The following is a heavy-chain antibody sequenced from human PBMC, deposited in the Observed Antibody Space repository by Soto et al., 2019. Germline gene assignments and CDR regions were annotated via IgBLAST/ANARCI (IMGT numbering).Heavy chain of an antibody. CDR1: GFNFNTYA. CDR3: ARDGIVVVVAALFDY. CDR2: ISGGGGSI. J-gene: IGHJ4*02. Sequence: EVQVLESGGGLVQPGGSLRLSCAASGFNFNTYAMSWVRQAPGKGLEWVSGISGGGGSIHYVDSVKGRFTISRDNSKNTLYLQMNSLRAEDTAVYYCARDGIVVVVAALFDYWGQGTLVTVSS. V-gene: IGHV3-23*01. D-gene: IGHD2-15*01.